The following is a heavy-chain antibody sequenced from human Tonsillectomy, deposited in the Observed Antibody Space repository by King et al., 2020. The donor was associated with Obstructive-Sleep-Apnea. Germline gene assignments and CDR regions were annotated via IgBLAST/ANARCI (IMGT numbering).Heavy chain of an antibody. CDR3: AREWTTLDY. CDR2: ISSSSSTI. Sequence: VQLVESGGGLVQPGGSLRLSCAASGFTFSSYSMNLGRQAPGKGLEWVSYISSSSSTIYYADSVKGRFTISRDNAKNSLYLQMNSLRAEDTAVYYCAREWTTLDYWGQGTLVTVSS. J-gene: IGHJ4*02. V-gene: IGHV3-48*04. CDR1: GFTFSSYS. D-gene: IGHD4-17*01.